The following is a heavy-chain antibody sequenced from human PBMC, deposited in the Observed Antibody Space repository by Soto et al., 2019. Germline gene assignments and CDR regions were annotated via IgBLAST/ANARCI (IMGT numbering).Heavy chain of an antibody. V-gene: IGHV4-39*07. CDR1: GGSISSSSYY. CDR2: IYYSGST. J-gene: IGHJ4*02. D-gene: IGHD3-10*01. Sequence: SETLSLTCTVSGGSISSSSYYWGWIRQPPGKGLEWIGSIYYSGSTYYNPSLKSRVTISVDTSKNQFSLKLSSVTAADTAVYYCARRSTIRGVIDYWGQGTLVTVSS. CDR3: ARRSTIRGVIDY.